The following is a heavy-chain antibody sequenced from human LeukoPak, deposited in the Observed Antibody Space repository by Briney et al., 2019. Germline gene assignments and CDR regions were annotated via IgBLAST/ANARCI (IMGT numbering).Heavy chain of an antibody. V-gene: IGHV4-39*07. CDR1: GGSISTISYY. CDR2: IYYTGST. CDR3: ARLNVGIAAASRKSYYYYMDV. D-gene: IGHD6-13*01. Sequence: SETLSLTCTVSGGSISTISYYWGWIRQPPGKGLEWIGSIYYTGSTYYNPSLKSRVTISVDTSKNQFSLKLSSVTAADTSVYYCARLNVGIAAASRKSYYYYMDVWGKGTTVTISS. J-gene: IGHJ6*03.